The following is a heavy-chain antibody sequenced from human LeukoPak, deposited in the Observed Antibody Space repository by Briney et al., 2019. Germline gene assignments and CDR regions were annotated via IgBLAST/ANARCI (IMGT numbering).Heavy chain of an antibody. V-gene: IGHV1-69*04. J-gene: IGHJ4*02. CDR3: ASLAAADRNYYDSSGVDY. CDR2: IIPILGIA. D-gene: IGHD3-22*01. Sequence: SVKVSCKASGGTFSSYAISWVRQAPGQGLEWMGRIIPILGIANYAQKFQGRVTITADKSTSTAYMELSSLRSEDTAVYYCASLAAADRNYYDSSGVDYWGQGTLVTVSS. CDR1: GGTFSSYA.